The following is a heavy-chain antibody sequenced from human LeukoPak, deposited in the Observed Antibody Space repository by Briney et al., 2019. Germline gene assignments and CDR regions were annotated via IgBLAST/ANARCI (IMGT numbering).Heavy chain of an antibody. CDR3: AKDPWFGELFGY. CDR2: ISSRGDST. Sequence: GGSLILSCAASGFIFSNYAMSWVRQVPGRGLEWVSTISSRGDSTYVADSVKGRFTISRDNSKNSLYLQMNTVRAEDTAVYYCAKDPWFGELFGYWGQGTLVTVSS. J-gene: IGHJ4*02. D-gene: IGHD3-10*01. V-gene: IGHV3-23*01. CDR1: GFIFSNYA.